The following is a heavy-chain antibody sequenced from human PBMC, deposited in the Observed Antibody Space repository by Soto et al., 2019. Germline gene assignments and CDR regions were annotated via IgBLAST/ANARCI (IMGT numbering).Heavy chain of an antibody. CDR2: INPSGGST. D-gene: IGHD5-18*01. V-gene: IGHV1-46*03. Sequence: ASLKVSCKASGYTFTSYDMHWVRQAPGQGLEWMGIINPSGGSTSYAQKFQGRVTMTRDTSTSTVYMELSSLRSEDTAVHYCARVYPSDTRYGYVGNNWFDPWGQGTLVTVSS. J-gene: IGHJ5*02. CDR1: GYTFTSYD. CDR3: ARVYPSDTRYGYVGNNWFDP.